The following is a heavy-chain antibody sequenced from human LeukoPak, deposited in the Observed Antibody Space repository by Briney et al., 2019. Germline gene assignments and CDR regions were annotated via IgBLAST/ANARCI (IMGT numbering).Heavy chain of an antibody. CDR1: GYSFTSYW. V-gene: IGHV5-51*01. CDR2: IYPGDSDT. J-gene: IGHJ4*02. CDR3: ARLFLGPFDY. Sequence: GESLQISCKGSGYSFTSYWIGWGRQLPGKGLEWMGIIYPGDSDTRYSPSFQGQVTISADKSISTAYLQWSSLKASDTAMYYRARLFLGPFDYWGQGTLVTVSS. D-gene: IGHD7-27*01.